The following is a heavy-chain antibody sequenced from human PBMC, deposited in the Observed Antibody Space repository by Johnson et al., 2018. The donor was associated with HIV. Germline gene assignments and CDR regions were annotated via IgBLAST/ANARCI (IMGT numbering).Heavy chain of an antibody. D-gene: IGHD2-8*01. J-gene: IGHJ3*02. CDR2: TSYDESDK. Sequence: QMQLVESGGGVVQPGTSLILSCAASGFTFSYYSMHWVRQAPGKGLEWVALTSYDESDKFYADSVKGRFIISRDNPRNTLYLQMNGLRAEDTAVYYCAKGTNGQSCAFDIWCQGTMVTVSS. CDR3: AKGTNGQSCAFDI. V-gene: IGHV3-30*04. CDR1: GFTFSYYS.